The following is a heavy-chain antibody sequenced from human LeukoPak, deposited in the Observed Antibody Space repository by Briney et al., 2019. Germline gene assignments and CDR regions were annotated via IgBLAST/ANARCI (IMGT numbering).Heavy chain of an antibody. D-gene: IGHD2-2*01. Sequence: GEPLQISCKGSGYSFTSYWISWVRQMPGKGLEWMGIIYPGDSDTRYSPSFQGQVTISADKSISTAYLQWSSLKASDTAMYYCARLGRYCSSTSCKYKAYGMDVWGQGTTVTVSS. J-gene: IGHJ6*02. CDR3: ARLGRYCSSTSCKYKAYGMDV. CDR1: GYSFTSYW. CDR2: IYPGDSDT. V-gene: IGHV5-51*01.